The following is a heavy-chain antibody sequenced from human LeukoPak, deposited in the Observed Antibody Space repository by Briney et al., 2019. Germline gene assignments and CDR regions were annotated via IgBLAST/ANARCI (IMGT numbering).Heavy chain of an antibody. D-gene: IGHD3-22*01. J-gene: IGHJ5*02. CDR3: GKAFDYDGSALPLDP. CDR2: MNPDTGGT. V-gene: IGHV1-2*02. Sequence: GASVKVSCKASGYTFTGYYIHWVRQAPGQGLQWMGWMNPDTGGTRYAESLQGRVTMTRDTSISTAYMELSSLRSDDTAVYFCGKAFDYDGSALPLDPWGQGTLVTVSS. CDR1: GYTFTGYY.